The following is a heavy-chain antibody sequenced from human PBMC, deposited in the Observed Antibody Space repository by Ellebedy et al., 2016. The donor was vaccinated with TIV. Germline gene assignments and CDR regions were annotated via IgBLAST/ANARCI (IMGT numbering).Heavy chain of an antibody. CDR1: GFIFSSYI. CDR2: IGGSGSPI. J-gene: IGHJ6*02. Sequence: PGGSLRLSCTGSGFIFSSYIMNWVRQAPGKGLEWVSSIGGSGSPIYYAGSVKGRFTISRDNANNSLYLQMNSLRAEDAAVYYCARYSRSSSGYYFGLDVWGQGTTVTVSS. CDR3: ARYSRSSSGYYFGLDV. V-gene: IGHV3-48*01. D-gene: IGHD3-3*01.